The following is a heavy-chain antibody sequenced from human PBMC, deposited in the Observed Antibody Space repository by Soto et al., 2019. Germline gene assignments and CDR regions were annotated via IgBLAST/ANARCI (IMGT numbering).Heavy chain of an antibody. CDR3: ARPLFQYGNIVATRGFDS. J-gene: IGHJ4*02. V-gene: IGHV3-7*04. CDR2: IRQDGNEM. D-gene: IGHD5-12*01. CDR1: GFTLTSYW. Sequence: GGSLRLSCAASGFTLTSYWLSWVRQAPGKGLEWVASIRQDGNEMFYVDSVKGRFTISRDNPKNSLYLQMSSLTAEDTAVYYCARPLFQYGNIVATRGFDSWGQGALVTVSS.